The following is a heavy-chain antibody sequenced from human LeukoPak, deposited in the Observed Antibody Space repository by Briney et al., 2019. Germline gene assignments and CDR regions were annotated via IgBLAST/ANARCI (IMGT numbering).Heavy chain of an antibody. J-gene: IGHJ3*02. CDR3: ARDRNYDFWSGYYTDAFDI. D-gene: IGHD3-3*01. CDR1: GFTFSSYA. CDR2: ISSNGGST. Sequence: GGSLRLSCAASGFTFSSYAMHWVRQAPGKGLEYVSAISSNGGSTYYANSVKGRFTISRDNSKNTLYLQMGSLRAEDMAVYYCARDRNYDFWSGYYTDAFDIWGQGTMVTVSS. V-gene: IGHV3-64*01.